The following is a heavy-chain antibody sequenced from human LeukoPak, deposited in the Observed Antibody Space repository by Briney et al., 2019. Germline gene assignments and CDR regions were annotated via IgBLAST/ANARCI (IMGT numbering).Heavy chain of an antibody. D-gene: IGHD3-10*01. CDR1: GFTFTSSA. V-gene: IGHV1-58*02. CDR2: IVVGSGNT. Sequence: GTSVKVSCKASGFTFTSSAMQWVRQARGQRPEWIGWIVVGSGNTNYAQKFQERVTITRDMSTSTAYMELSSLRSEDTAVYYCAARYYYGSGIVDQDYYYGMDVWGQGTTVTVSS. CDR3: AARYYYGSGIVDQDYYYGMDV. J-gene: IGHJ6*02.